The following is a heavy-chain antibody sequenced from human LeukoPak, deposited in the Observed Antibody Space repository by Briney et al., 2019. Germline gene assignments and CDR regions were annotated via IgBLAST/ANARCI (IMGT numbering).Heavy chain of an antibody. CDR1: GFTFSSYG. V-gene: IGHV3-30*18. CDR2: ISYDGSKT. Sequence: GRSLRLSCAASGFTFSSYGMHWVRQAPGKGLEWVAVISYDGSKTYYADSVKDRFTIPRHNSKNTLYLQMNSLRAEDTAVYYCAKDSDVEQQLVLIFDYWGQGTLVTVSS. J-gene: IGHJ4*02. CDR3: AKDSDVEQQLVLIFDY. D-gene: IGHD6-13*01.